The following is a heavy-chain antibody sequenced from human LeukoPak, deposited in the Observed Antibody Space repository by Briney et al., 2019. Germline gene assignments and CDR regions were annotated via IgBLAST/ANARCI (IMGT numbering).Heavy chain of an antibody. CDR1: GFTFSDFY. CDR2: ISSSSSYT. V-gene: IGHV3-11*03. CDR3: ARTAGDRLNSGWYVDAFDI. D-gene: IGHD6-19*01. J-gene: IGHJ3*02. Sequence: GSLRLSCAASGFTFSDFYMNWIRQAPGKGLECVSYISSSSSYTNYADSVKGRFTISRDNAKNSLYLQMNSLRGEDTAMYYCARTAGDRLNSGWYVDAFDIWGQGTMVTVSS.